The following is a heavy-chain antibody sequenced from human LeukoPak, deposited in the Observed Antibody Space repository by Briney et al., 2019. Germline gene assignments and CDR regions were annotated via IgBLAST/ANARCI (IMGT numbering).Heavy chain of an antibody. CDR2: ISGSGGST. Sequence: GGSLRLSCAASGFTFSSYAMSWVRQAPGKGLEWVSAISGSGGSTYYADSVKGRFTISRDNSKNTLYLQMNSLRAEDTAVYYCAESHDFWSGYWDFDYWGQGTLVTVSS. J-gene: IGHJ4*02. CDR3: AESHDFWSGYWDFDY. D-gene: IGHD3-3*01. CDR1: GFTFSSYA. V-gene: IGHV3-23*01.